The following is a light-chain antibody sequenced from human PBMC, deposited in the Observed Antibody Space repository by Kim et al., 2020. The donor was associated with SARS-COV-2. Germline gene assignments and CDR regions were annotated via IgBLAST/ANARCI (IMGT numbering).Light chain of an antibody. CDR1: KLGDKY. J-gene: IGLJ7*01. CDR2: QDS. V-gene: IGLV3-1*01. Sequence: VSPRQPASTTCCRDKLGDKYSCWYQQKPGQSPVLVIYQDSKRTSGIPERFSGSNAGDTATLTISGTQAMDDADYYCQPWDSSTGVFGGGTQLAVL. CDR3: QPWDSSTGV.